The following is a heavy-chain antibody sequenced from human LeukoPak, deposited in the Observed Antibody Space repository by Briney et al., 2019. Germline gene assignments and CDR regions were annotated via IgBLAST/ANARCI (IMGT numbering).Heavy chain of an antibody. CDR1: GFTFRNYA. J-gene: IGHJ2*01. Sequence: GGSLRLSCAASGFTFRNYAMTWVRQAPGKGLEWVSALTGSGDNTYYAGSVKGRFTIPRDNSKNTLFLQTTSLRAEDTALYYCARIHDYSNYFHWYFDLWGRGTLVTVSS. V-gene: IGHV3-23*01. CDR3: ARIHDYSNYFHWYFDL. D-gene: IGHD4-11*01. CDR2: LTGSGDNT.